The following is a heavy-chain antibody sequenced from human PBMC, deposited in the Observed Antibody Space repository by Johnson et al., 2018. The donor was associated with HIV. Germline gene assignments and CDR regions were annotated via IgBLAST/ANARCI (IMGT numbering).Heavy chain of an antibody. CDR3: VRVSLGYSYGYDAFDI. J-gene: IGHJ3*02. Sequence: VQLVESGGGVVQPGRSLRLSCAACEFTFSRFAMHWVRQAPGKGLEWVAVISYDGNNKYYTDSVKGRFTISRDNSKNTLYLQMSSLRTEDTAVYYCVRVSLGYSYGYDAFDIWGQGTMVTVSS. V-gene: IGHV3-30*14. CDR2: ISYDGNNK. CDR1: EFTFSRFA. D-gene: IGHD5-18*01.